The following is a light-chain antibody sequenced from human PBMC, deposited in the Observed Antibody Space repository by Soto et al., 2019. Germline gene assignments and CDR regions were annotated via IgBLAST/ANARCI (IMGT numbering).Light chain of an antibody. J-gene: IGLJ1*01. CDR1: KNDIGVCDF. V-gene: IGLV2-8*01. CDR3: KSYAGSNKYV. Sequence: QSALTQPPSASGSPGHSVTISCTGTKNDIGVCDFVSWYQHHPGKAPRLIIYEVVQRPSGVPDRFSGSKSGNTASLTVSGLQAADEADYFCKSYAGSNKYVFGSGTKVTVL. CDR2: EVV.